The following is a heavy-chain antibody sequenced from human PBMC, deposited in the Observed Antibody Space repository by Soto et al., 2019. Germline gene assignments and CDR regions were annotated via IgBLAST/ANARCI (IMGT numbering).Heavy chain of an antibody. Sequence: WGSLRLSCAASGFTFSSYSMNWVRQAPGKGLEWVSYISSSSSTIYYADSVKGRFTISRDNAKNSLYLQMNSLRAEDTAVYYCARDAVAFYYGSGSYKASFDYWGQGTLVTVSS. CDR3: ARDAVAFYYGSGSYKASFDY. CDR2: ISSSSSTI. D-gene: IGHD3-10*01. V-gene: IGHV3-48*01. CDR1: GFTFSSYS. J-gene: IGHJ4*02.